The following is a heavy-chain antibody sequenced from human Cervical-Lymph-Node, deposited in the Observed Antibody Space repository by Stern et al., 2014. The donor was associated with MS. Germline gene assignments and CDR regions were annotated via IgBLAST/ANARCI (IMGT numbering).Heavy chain of an antibody. CDR1: GFSLNSLG. V-gene: IGHV3-30*03. CDR3: LGVGDAMHV. Sequence: QVQLVESGGGVVQPGRSMRLSCAVSGFSLNSLGMHWVRQAPGKGLEWVAVISIVGSYRRYGAYVKGRISISRDISNNSLYLQMNSLRPEDTAVYYCLGVGDAMHVWGQGTTVIVSS. CDR2: ISIVGSYR. J-gene: IGHJ6*02.